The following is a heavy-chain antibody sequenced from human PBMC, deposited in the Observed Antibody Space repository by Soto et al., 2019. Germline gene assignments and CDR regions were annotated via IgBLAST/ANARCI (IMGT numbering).Heavy chain of an antibody. CDR1: GFTFSSYS. Sequence: GSLRLSCAASGFTFSSYSMNWVRQAPGKGLEWVSSISSSSSYIYYADSVKGRFTISRDNAKNSLYLQMNSLRAEDTAVYYCARDLLALYGMDVWGQGTTVTVSS. V-gene: IGHV3-21*01. CDR2: ISSSSSYI. CDR3: ARDLLALYGMDV. J-gene: IGHJ6*02.